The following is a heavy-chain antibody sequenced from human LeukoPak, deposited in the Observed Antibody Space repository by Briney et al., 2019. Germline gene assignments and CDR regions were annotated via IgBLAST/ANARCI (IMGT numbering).Heavy chain of an antibody. D-gene: IGHD6-13*01. V-gene: IGHV3-21*01. CDR1: GFTFSSYS. Sequence: KPGGSLRLSCAASGFTFSSYSMNWVRQAPGQGLGWVSFISSSSSYIYYADSVEGRFTISRDNAKNSLYLQMNSLRAEDTAVYYCASKERKAAAANGSYWGQGTLVTVSS. CDR2: ISSSSSYI. J-gene: IGHJ4*02. CDR3: ASKERKAAAANGSY.